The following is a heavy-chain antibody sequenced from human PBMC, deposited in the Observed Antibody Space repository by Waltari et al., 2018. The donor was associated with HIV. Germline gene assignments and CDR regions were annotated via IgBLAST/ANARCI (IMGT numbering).Heavy chain of an antibody. Sequence: EVQLVESGGGLVQPGGSLKLSCAASGFTFSGSAMYWVRQASGKGLEWLCHIRSKTNNYATAYTASVKGRFTISRDDSKNTAYLQMNSLKIEDTAMYYCTTYGDFALSNWGQGTLVTVSS. V-gene: IGHV3-73*02. CDR2: IRSKTNNYAT. CDR3: TTYGDFALSN. J-gene: IGHJ4*02. CDR1: GFTFSGSA. D-gene: IGHD4-17*01.